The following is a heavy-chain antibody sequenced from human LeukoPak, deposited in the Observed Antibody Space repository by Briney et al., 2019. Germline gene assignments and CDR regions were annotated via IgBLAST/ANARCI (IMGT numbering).Heavy chain of an antibody. J-gene: IGHJ3*02. D-gene: IGHD5-24*01. CDR2: LFSGGTT. CDR3: ARGGDGYNYAFDM. CDR1: GFTFSSYA. V-gene: IGHV3-53*05. Sequence: PGGSLRLSCAASGFTFSSYAMSWVRQAPGRGLEWVSVLFSGGTTYYADSVKGRFAISRDNSKNTLYLQMNGLRAEDTAVYYCARGGDGYNYAFDMWGQGTMVTVSS.